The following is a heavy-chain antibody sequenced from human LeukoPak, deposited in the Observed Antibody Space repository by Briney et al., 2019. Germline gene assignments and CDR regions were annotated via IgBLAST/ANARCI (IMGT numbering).Heavy chain of an antibody. D-gene: IGHD5-18*01. Sequence: GASVKVSCKASGYTFTSYGISWVRQAPGQGLEWMGWISAYNGNTNYEQKLQGRVTMTTDTSTSTAYMELRSLRSDDTAVYYCARDRTVDTAMGREVAAAGNAYNWFDPWGQGTLVTVSS. CDR2: ISAYNGNT. V-gene: IGHV1-18*01. CDR3: ARDRTVDTAMGREVAAAGNAYNWFDP. J-gene: IGHJ5*02. CDR1: GYTFTSYG.